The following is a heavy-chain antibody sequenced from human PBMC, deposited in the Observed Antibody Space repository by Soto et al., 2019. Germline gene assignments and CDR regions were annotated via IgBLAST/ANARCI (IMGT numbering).Heavy chain of an antibody. CDR1: GYTFTSYG. Sequence: QVQLVQSGAEVKKPGASVKVSCKASGYTFTSYGISWVRQAPGQGLEWMGWISAYNGNTNYAQKLQGRVTMTTDTSTSTAYMELRSLRSDDTAVYYCATTQTSLYSRSWYYFDYWGQGTLVTVSS. V-gene: IGHV1-18*01. D-gene: IGHD6-13*01. J-gene: IGHJ4*02. CDR2: ISAYNGNT. CDR3: ATTQTSLYSRSWYYFDY.